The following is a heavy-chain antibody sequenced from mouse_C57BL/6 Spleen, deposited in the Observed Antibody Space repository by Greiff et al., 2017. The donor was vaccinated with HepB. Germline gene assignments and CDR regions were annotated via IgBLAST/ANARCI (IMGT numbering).Heavy chain of an antibody. V-gene: IGHV1-69*01. CDR2: IDPSDSYT. D-gene: IGHD1-1*01. CDR3: ARNCGSNHYYAMDY. J-gene: IGHJ4*01. CDR1: GYTFTSYW. Sequence: QVQLQQPGAELVMPGASVKLSCKASGYTFTSYWMHWVKQRPGQGLEWIGEIDPSDSYTNYNQKFKGKSTLTVDKSSSTAYMQLSSLTSEDSAVYYCARNCGSNHYYAMDYWGQGTSVTVSS.